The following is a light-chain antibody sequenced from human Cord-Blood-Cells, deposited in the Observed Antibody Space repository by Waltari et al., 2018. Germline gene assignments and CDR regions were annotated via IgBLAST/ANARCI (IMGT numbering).Light chain of an antibody. CDR1: QSLLHSNGYNA. CDR2: LGS. V-gene: IGKV2-28*01. Sequence: DIVMTQSPLSLPVTPGEPASIPCRSRQSLLHSNGYNALDWYLQKPGQSPQLLIYLGSNRASGVHNRFSGSGSGTDFTLKISRVEAEDVGVYYCMQALQTPPTFGQGTKVEIK. J-gene: IGKJ1*01. CDR3: MQALQTPPT.